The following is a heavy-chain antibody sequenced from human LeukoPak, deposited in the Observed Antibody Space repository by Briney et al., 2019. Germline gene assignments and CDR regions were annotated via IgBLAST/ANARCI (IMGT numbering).Heavy chain of an antibody. Sequence: GGSLRLSCAASRFTVSSNYMSWVRQAPGKGLEWVSVIYSGGSTYYADSVKGRFTISRDNSKNTLYLQMNSLRAEDTAVYYCARESVTVNAFDIWGQGTMVTVSS. J-gene: IGHJ3*02. CDR3: ARESVTVNAFDI. D-gene: IGHD4-17*01. CDR1: RFTVSSNY. CDR2: IYSGGST. V-gene: IGHV3-53*01.